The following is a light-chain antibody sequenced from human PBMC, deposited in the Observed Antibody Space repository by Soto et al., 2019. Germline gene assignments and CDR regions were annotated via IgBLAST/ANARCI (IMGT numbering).Light chain of an antibody. J-gene: IGKJ1*01. CDR1: QSVLYTSNNKDY. CDR3: HQYYSTPRT. CDR2: WAS. Sequence: IVMTQSPDSLAGALGDKAAISRKASQSVLYTSNNKDYLTWYQQKPGQPPNLLIYWASTREFGVPDRFSGSGSGTDFTLTISSLQAEDVAVYYCHQYYSTPRTFGHGTKVDIK. V-gene: IGKV4-1*01.